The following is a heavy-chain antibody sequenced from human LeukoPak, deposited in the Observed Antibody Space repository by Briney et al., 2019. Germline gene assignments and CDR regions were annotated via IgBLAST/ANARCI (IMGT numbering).Heavy chain of an antibody. V-gene: IGHV3-64*02. Sequence: AGGSLRLSCAASGFTFSSYALNWVRQAPGKGLEYVSAISPDGGTTYYADSVKGRFTISRDNSKNTLYLQMGSLRAEDMAMYYCARVLPGGSCYDYWGQGTLVTVSS. CDR3: ARVLPGGSCYDY. CDR1: GFTFSSYA. D-gene: IGHD2-15*01. J-gene: IGHJ4*02. CDR2: ISPDGGTT.